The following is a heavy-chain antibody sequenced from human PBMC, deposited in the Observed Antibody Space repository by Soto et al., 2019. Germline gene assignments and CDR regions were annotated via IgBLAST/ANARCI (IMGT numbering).Heavy chain of an antibody. CDR1: GFTFSSAW. CDR3: TTDPVTMIVVVPSSG. CDR2: IRSKIHGGTT. J-gene: IGHJ4*02. Sequence: GGSLRLSCIASGFTFSSAWMNWVRQAPGKGLEWVGRIRSKIHGGTTDYAAPVKGRFTISRDDSRDTLYLQMSNLKIEDTAVYYCTTDPVTMIVVVPSSGWGQGTLVTVSS. V-gene: IGHV3-15*07. D-gene: IGHD3-22*01.